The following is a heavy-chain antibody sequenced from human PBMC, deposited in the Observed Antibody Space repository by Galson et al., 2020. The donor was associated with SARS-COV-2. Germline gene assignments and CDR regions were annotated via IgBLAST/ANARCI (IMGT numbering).Heavy chain of an antibody. Sequence: SQTLSLTCTVSGGSISYYYWTWIRQPPGKGMEWIGFIYDSGSTIYDSGSTNYNPSLKSRVTISVDRSKNQFSLNLNSVTDADTAVYYCAPPMVVGSHGYFVLWGRGTLFSFSS. CDR1: GGSISYYY. CDR2: IYDSGSTIYDSGST. D-gene: IGHD3-10*01. CDR3: APPMVVGSHGYFVL. J-gene: IGHJ2*01. V-gene: IGHV4-59*13.